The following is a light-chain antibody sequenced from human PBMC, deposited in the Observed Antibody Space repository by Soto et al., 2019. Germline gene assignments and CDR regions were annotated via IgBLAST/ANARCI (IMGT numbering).Light chain of an antibody. J-gene: IGLJ3*02. CDR1: SSDVGAYNF. Sequence: QSALTQPASVSGSPGQSITISCTGTSSDVGAYNFVSWYQHHPGKAPKVMIYDVSNRPSGVSNRFSGSKSGNTASLTISGLQAEDEADYYCSSYTSSSTVVFGGGTKVTVL. V-gene: IGLV2-14*03. CDR2: DVS. CDR3: SSYTSSSTVV.